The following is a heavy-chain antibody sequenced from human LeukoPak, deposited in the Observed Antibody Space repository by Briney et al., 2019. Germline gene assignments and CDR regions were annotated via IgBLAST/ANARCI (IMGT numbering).Heavy chain of an antibody. J-gene: IGHJ4*02. CDR1: GGSFSGYY. Sequence: SETLSLTCAVYGGSFSGYYRSWIRQPPGKGLEWIGEINHSGTTNYNPSLESRGTISVDTSKNQFSLKLGSVTAADTAVYYCARDQKSGGYSGYDFIGGADYWGQGTLVTVSS. CDR2: INHSGTT. V-gene: IGHV4-34*01. CDR3: ARDQKSGGYSGYDFIGGADY. D-gene: IGHD5-12*01.